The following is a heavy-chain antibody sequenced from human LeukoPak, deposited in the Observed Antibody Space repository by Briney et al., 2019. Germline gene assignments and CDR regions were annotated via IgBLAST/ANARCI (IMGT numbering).Heavy chain of an antibody. D-gene: IGHD3-16*01. Sequence: GGSLRLSCAASGFTVSSNYMSWVRQAPGKGLEWVSVIYSSGSTYYADSVKGRFTISRDNSKNMLYLQMNTLRAEDTAIYSCAKVSVCFGCYFDYWGQGVLVTVSS. V-gene: IGHV3-66*01. CDR2: IYSSGST. CDR1: GFTVSSNY. CDR3: AKVSVCFGCYFDY. J-gene: IGHJ4*02.